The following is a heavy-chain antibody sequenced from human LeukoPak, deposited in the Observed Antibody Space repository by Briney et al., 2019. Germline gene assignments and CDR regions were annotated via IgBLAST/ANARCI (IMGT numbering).Heavy chain of an antibody. CDR1: GFTFSSYW. CDR3: ARVRGSYCLDY. D-gene: IGHD3-16*01. J-gene: IGHJ4*02. Sequence: LPGGSLRLSCEASGFTFSSYWMSWVRQAPGKGLEWVANIKQDGSEKYYVDSVKGRFTISRDNAKNSLYLQMNSLRAEDTAVYYCARVRGSYCLDYWGQGTLVTVSS. CDR2: IKQDGSEK. V-gene: IGHV3-7*01.